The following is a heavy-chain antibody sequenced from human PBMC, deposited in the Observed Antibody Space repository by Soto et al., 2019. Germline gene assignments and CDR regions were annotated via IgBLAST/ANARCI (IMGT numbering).Heavy chain of an antibody. D-gene: IGHD2-2*02. CDR1: GFTFDDYV. J-gene: IGHJ4*02. CDR2: ITWNSDNI. V-gene: IGHV3-9*01. CDR3: AKGVVPATIRGEHYFDY. Sequence: EVQLLESGGGLVQPGGSLRLSCAASGFTFDDYVMHWVRQAPGEGLEWVSGITWNSDNIGYADSVKGRFTISRDNAKNSLYLQMNSLRAEDTALYYCAKGVVPATIRGEHYFDYWGQGTLVTVSS.